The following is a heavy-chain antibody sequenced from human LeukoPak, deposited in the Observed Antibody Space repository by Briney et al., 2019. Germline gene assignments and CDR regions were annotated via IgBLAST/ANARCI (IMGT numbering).Heavy chain of an antibody. V-gene: IGHV3-21*01. CDR3: ARDYFYCGGDCFVDY. J-gene: IGHJ4*02. Sequence: GGSLRLSCAASGFTFSDYTMNWVRQAPGKGLEWVSSISGGSRSIHYVDSVKGRFTISRDNAKNSPYLQMNSLRAEDTAVYYCARDYFYCGGDCFVDYWGQGTLVTVSS. CDR2: ISGGSRSI. CDR1: GFTFSDYT. D-gene: IGHD2-21*02.